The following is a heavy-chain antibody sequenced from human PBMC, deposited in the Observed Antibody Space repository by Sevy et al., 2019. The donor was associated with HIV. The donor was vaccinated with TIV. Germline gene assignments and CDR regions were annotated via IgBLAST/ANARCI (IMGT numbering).Heavy chain of an antibody. V-gene: IGHV3-20*01. CDR3: ARRIRYASSGYGFYFDH. CDR2: INWNGGNT. Sequence: EGSLRLSCAASGFTFDDHGMTWVRQAPGKELEWVSGINWNGGNTGYADSVKGRFTISRDNAKNSLYLQMNSLRAEDRALYHCARRIRYASSGYGFYFDHWGQGTLVTVSS. CDR1: GFTFDDHG. D-gene: IGHD3-22*01. J-gene: IGHJ4*02.